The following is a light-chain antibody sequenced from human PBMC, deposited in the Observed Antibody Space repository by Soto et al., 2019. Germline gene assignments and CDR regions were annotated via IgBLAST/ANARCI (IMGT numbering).Light chain of an antibody. J-gene: IGLJ1*01. V-gene: IGLV2-14*01. CDR3: SPYTRSSSLV. CDR2: EVS. Sequence: QSALTQPASVSGSPGQSITISCTGTSSDVGGYNYVSWYQQHPGKAPKLMIYEVSNRPSGVSNRFSGSKSGNTASLTISGLQAEDEADYYCSPYTRSSSLVFGTGTKVTVL. CDR1: SSDVGGYNY.